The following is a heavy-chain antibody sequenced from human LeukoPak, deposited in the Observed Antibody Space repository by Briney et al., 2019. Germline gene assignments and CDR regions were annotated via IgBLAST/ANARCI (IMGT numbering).Heavy chain of an antibody. V-gene: IGHV3-20*04. CDR3: ARSMTTVTTRFFDL. D-gene: IGHD4-17*01. Sequence: GGSLRLSCAASGFTFSSYSMNWVRQAPGKGLEWVSYITWNGVGTAYADSMKGRFTVSRDNVKNSLFLQMDSLRAEDTALYYCARSMTTVTTRFFDLWGRGTLVTVSS. CDR2: ITWNGVGT. CDR1: GFTFSSYS. J-gene: IGHJ2*01.